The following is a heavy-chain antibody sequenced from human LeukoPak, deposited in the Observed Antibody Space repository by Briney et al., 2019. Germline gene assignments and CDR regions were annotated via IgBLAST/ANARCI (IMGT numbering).Heavy chain of an antibody. V-gene: IGHV3-21*01. D-gene: IGHD5-12*01. CDR1: GFTVSSNY. CDR3: ARENPGYSGYDSGAFDI. CDR2: ISSSSSYI. Sequence: PGGSLRLSWAASGFTVSSNYMSWVRQAPGKGLEWVSSISSSSSYIYYADSVKGRFTISRDNAKNSLYLQMNSLRAEDTAVYYCARENPGYSGYDSGAFDIWGQGTMVTVSS. J-gene: IGHJ3*02.